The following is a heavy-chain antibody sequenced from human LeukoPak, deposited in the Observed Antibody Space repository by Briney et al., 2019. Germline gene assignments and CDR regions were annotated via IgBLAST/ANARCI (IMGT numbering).Heavy chain of an antibody. CDR1: GFTFSSYG. CDR3: AKDWRRIVVVGPITRHGNYMDV. V-gene: IGHV3-30*02. D-gene: IGHD2-15*01. CDR2: IRYDGSNK. J-gene: IGHJ6*03. Sequence: GGSLRLSCAASGFTFSSYGMHRVRQAPGKGLEWVAFIRYDGSNKYFADSLKGRFTISRDNSKNTLYLQMNSLRPEDTAVYFCAKDWRRIVVVGPITRHGNYMDVWGKGTTVTIS.